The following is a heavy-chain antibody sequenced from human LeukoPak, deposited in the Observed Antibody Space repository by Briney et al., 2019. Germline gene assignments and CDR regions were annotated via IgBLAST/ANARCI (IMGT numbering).Heavy chain of an antibody. CDR3: ASRSINDDAFDI. D-gene: IGHD1-1*01. CDR1: GFSFSYHG. J-gene: IGHJ3*02. Sequence: GGTLRLSCVASGFSFSYHGMNWVRLAPGKGLEWVSGVSPPGGGTYYADSVKGRFTISRDDSRNTLSLQMNSLRAEDTAVYYCASRSINDDAFDIWGQGTMVTVSS. CDR2: VSPPGGGT. V-gene: IGHV3-23*01.